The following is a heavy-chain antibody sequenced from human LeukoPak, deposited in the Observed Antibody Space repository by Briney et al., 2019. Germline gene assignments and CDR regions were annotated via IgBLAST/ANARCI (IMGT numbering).Heavy chain of an antibody. V-gene: IGHV3-7*01. D-gene: IGHD1-1*01. CDR2: IKQDGSEQ. CDR1: GFSFTTYW. J-gene: IGHJ3*02. Sequence: GGSLRLSCSASGFSFTTYWMSWVRQAPGKGLEWLANIKQDGSEQYYVDSVKGRFTISRDNANNSLFLQMNSLRADDTAVYYCARDGILPYAFDIWGQGTMVTVSS. CDR3: ARDGILPYAFDI.